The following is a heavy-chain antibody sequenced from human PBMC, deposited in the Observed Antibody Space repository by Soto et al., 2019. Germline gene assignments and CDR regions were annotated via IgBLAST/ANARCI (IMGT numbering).Heavy chain of an antibody. V-gene: IGHV4-59*08. Sequence: SETLSLTCTVSGGSISSYYWSWIRQPPGKGLEWIGEVSQLGTTKYNPSLKSRVTITVDMSKNQFSLKLTSLTAADTAVYYCARHIDYSFDYWGQGILVTVSS. J-gene: IGHJ4*02. CDR3: ARHIDYSFDY. CDR1: GGSISSYY. CDR2: VSQLGTT. D-gene: IGHD3-9*01.